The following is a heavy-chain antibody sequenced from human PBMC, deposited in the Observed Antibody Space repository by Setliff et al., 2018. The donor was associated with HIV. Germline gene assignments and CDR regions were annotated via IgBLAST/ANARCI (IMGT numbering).Heavy chain of an antibody. V-gene: IGHV4-38-2*02. D-gene: IGHD2-21*02. CDR2: INHSGST. Sequence: SETLSLTCTVSGYSISTGYNWGCIRQPPGKGLEWIGEINHSGSTNYNPSLKRRVTISVDTSKNLFSLTLRSVTAADTAVYYCASAGPYCGDDCPYNWLTPWGQGTLVTVSS. CDR1: GYSISTGYN. J-gene: IGHJ5*02. CDR3: ASAGPYCGDDCPYNWLTP.